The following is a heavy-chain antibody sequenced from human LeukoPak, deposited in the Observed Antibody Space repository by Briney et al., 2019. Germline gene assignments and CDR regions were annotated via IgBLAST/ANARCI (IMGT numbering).Heavy chain of an antibody. D-gene: IGHD3-10*01. J-gene: IGHJ6*03. V-gene: IGHV4-34*01. CDR2: IYHSGST. CDR3: AREDSGSYYNFYYFYMDV. Sequence: NPSETLSLTCAVYGGSFSGYYWSWIRQPPGKGLEWIGSIYHSGSTYYNPSIKSRVTISVDTSKTQFYLSLSSVTAADTAVYYCAREDSGSYYNFYYFYMDVWGKGTTVTISS. CDR1: GGSFSGYY.